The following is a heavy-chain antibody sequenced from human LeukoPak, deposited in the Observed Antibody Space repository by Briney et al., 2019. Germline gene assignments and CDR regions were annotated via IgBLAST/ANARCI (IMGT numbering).Heavy chain of an antibody. V-gene: IGHV4-31*03. D-gene: IGHD5/OR15-5a*01. CDR3: ANSLPTVSTRNYFDY. CDR2: IYDNGRSGNA. CDR1: DDSISRRGYY. Sequence: PSETLSLTCTVSDDSISRRGYYWSWIRQRPGMGLEWMSSIYDNGRSGNAYYNLGLKSRVTMSIDTGEKHFSLRLTSVTAADTAVYYCANSLPTVSTRNYFDYWGQGTLVIVSS. J-gene: IGHJ4*02.